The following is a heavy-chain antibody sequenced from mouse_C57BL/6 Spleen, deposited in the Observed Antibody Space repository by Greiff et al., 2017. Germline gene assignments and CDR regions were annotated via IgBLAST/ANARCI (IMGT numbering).Heavy chain of an antibody. V-gene: IGHV14-4*01. CDR3: TSDYGSSYGY. CDR2: IVPENGDT. Sequence: EVQLQQSGAELVRPGASVKLSCTASGFNIKDDYMHWVKQRPEQGLEWIGWIVPENGDTEYAAKVQGKATITAETSSNTAYPQLSSLTSEDTAVYYCTSDYGSSYGYWGQGTTLTVSS. D-gene: IGHD1-1*01. J-gene: IGHJ2*01. CDR1: GFNIKDDY.